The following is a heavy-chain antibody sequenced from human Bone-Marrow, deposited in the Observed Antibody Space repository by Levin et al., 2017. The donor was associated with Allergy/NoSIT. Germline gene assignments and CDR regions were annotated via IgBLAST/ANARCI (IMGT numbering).Heavy chain of an antibody. CDR1: GFTFSSYG. CDR3: AKTVGQAAFDI. J-gene: IGHJ3*02. CDR2: ISYDGSNK. V-gene: IGHV3-30*18. Sequence: PGESLKISCAASGFTFSSYGMHWVRQAPGKGLEWVAVISYDGSNKYYADSVKGRFTISRDNSKNTLYLQMNSLRAEDTAVYYCAKTVGQAAFDIWGQGTMVTVSS.